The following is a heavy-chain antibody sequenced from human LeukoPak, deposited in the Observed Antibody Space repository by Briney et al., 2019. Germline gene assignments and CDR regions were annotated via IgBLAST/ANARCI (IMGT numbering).Heavy chain of an antibody. J-gene: IGHJ4*02. V-gene: IGHV3-72*01. CDR3: ARANQVDYYYLDY. Sequence: GGPLRLSCAASGFTFSDHYMDWVRQAPGKGLEWVGRTRNKANSYTTEYAASVKGRSTISRDDSKNSLYLQMNSLKTEDTAVYYCARANQVDYYYLDYWGQGTLVTVSS. CDR2: TRNKANSYTT. D-gene: IGHD3-10*01. CDR1: GFTFSDHY.